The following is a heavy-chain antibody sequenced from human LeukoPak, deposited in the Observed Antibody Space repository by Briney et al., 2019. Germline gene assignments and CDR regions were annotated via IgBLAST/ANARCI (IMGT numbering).Heavy chain of an antibody. CDR1: GGTFSSYA. J-gene: IGHJ5*02. CDR2: IIPIFGTA. CDR3: ARDEWSAAAGTSYNWFDP. V-gene: IGHV1-69*06. Sequence: SVKFSCKASGGTFSSYAISWVRQAPGQGLEWMGGIIPIFGTANYAQKFQGRVTITADKSTSTAYMELSSLRSEDTAVYYCARDEWSAAAGTSYNWFDPWGQGTLVTVSS. D-gene: IGHD6-13*01.